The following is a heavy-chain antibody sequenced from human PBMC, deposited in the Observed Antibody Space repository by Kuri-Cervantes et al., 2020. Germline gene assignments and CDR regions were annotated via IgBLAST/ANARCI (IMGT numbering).Heavy chain of an antibody. D-gene: IGHD6-19*01. CDR3: ARAGGWSSTFDY. CDR2: IKSKTDGGTT. V-gene: IGHV3-15*01. J-gene: IGHJ4*02. CDR1: GFTFTNAW. Sequence: GESLKISCAASGFTFTNAWMSWVRQAPGKGLEWVGRIKSKTDGGTTDYAAPVKGRFTISRDNSKNTLYLQMNSLRAEDTAVYYCARAGGWSSTFDYWGQGTLVTVSS.